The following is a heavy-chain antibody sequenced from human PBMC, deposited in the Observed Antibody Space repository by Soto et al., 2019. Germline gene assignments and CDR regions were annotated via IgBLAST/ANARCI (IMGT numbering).Heavy chain of an antibody. Sequence: QIQLLQSGAEVKKPGASVKVTCKASGYTFRNFGISWVRQAPGQGLEWMGWISAYNANANYAQKFQGRLTMTADTSKSTAYMELRSLRSDDTAVYYCARENSYSDYWGQGTLVTVSS. V-gene: IGHV1-18*01. CDR1: GYTFRNFG. J-gene: IGHJ4*02. CDR3: ARENSYSDY. CDR2: ISAYNANA.